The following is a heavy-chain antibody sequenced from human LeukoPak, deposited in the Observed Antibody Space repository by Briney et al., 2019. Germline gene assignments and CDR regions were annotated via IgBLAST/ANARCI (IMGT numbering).Heavy chain of an antibody. CDR2: ISGSGGST. Sequence: GGSLRLSCAASGLTFSSYAMSWVRQAPGKGLEWVSAISGSGGSTYYADSVKGRFTISRDNSKNTLYLQMNSLRAEDTAVYYCADMVRGVSSSFDYWGQGTLVTVSS. CDR3: ADMVRGVSSSFDY. V-gene: IGHV3-23*01. CDR1: GLTFSSYA. D-gene: IGHD3-10*01. J-gene: IGHJ4*02.